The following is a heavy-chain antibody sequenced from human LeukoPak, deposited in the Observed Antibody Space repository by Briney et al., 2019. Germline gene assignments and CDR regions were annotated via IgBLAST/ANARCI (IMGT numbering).Heavy chain of an antibody. CDR3: ARDMEATINFGLDY. J-gene: IGHJ4*02. Sequence: GGSLRLSCAASGFTFSSYAMSWVRQAPGKGLEWVSTISGSGGSTYYADSVKGRFTISRDNSKNTLYLQMNSLRAEDTAVYYCARDMEATINFGLDYWGQGTLVTVSS. CDR2: ISGSGGST. V-gene: IGHV3-23*01. CDR1: GFTFSSYA. D-gene: IGHD5-12*01.